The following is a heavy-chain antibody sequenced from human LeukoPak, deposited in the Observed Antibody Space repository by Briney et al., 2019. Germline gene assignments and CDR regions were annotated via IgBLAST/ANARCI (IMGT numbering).Heavy chain of an antibody. V-gene: IGHV4-39*01. CDR1: GGSISSSSYY. CDR3: ARHRGSYPFDY. D-gene: IGHD1-26*01. Sequence: SETLSLTCTVSGGSISSSSYYWGWIRPPPGKGLEWIGSIYYSGSTYYNPSLKSRVTISVDTSKNQFSLKLSSVTAADTAVYYCARHRGSYPFDYWGQGTLVTVSS. CDR2: IYYSGST. J-gene: IGHJ4*02.